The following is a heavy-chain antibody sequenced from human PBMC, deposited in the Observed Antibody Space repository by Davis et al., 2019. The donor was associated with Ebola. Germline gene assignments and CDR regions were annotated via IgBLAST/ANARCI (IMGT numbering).Heavy chain of an antibody. V-gene: IGHV5-51*01. CDR2: IYPGDSDT. D-gene: IGHD5-18*01. J-gene: IGHJ6*02. CDR3: ARGPPISYGSYYYYGMDV. Sequence: GGSLRLSCKGSGYSFTSYWIGWVRQMPGKGLEWMGIIYPGDSDTRYSPSFQGQVTISADKSISTAYLQWSSLKASDTAMYYCARGPPISYGSYYYYGMDVWGQGTTVTVSS. CDR1: GYSFTSYW.